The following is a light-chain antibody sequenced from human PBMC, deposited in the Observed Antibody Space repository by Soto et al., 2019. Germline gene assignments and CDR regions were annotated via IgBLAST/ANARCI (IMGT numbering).Light chain of an antibody. Sequence: DIQMTQSPSTLSASVGDRVTITCRASQSISSWLAWYQQKPGKAPKLLIYKASSLESGVPSRFSGSGSGTEFTLTISSLQPDDFATYYCQQYKSYSTCGQGTKVEIK. J-gene: IGKJ1*01. CDR3: QQYKSYST. V-gene: IGKV1-5*03. CDR1: QSISSW. CDR2: KAS.